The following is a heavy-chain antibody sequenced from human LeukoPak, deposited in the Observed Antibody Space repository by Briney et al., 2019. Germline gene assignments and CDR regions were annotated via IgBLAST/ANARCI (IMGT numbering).Heavy chain of an antibody. CDR3: ARDLQTIRYYYGSAQDY. CDR2: IKQDGSEK. D-gene: IGHD3-10*01. CDR1: GFTFSSYA. J-gene: IGHJ4*02. Sequence: GGSLRLSCAASGFTFSSYAMSWVRQAPGRGREWVANIKQDGSEKYYVDSVKGRFTISRDNAKNSLYLQMNSLRAEDTAVYYCARDLQTIRYYYGSAQDYWGQGTLVTVSS. V-gene: IGHV3-7*01.